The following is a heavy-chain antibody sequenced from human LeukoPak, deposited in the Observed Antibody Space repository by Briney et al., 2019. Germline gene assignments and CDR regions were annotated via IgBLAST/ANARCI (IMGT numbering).Heavy chain of an antibody. CDR3: ARETLYYDFWSGYNDAFDI. V-gene: IGHV1-46*01. J-gene: IGHJ3*02. CDR2: INPSGGST. D-gene: IGHD3-3*01. CDR1: GYTFTSYY. Sequence: ASVKVSCKASGYTFTSYYMHWVRQAPGQGLEWMGIINPSGGSTSYAQKFQGRVTMTRDTSISTAYMELSRLRSDDTAVYYCARETLYYDFWSGYNDAFDIWGQGTMVTVSS.